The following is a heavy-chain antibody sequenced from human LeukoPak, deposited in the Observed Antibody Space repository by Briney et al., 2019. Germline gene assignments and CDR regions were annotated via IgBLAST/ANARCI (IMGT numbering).Heavy chain of an antibody. V-gene: IGHV3-30*02. J-gene: IGHJ6*03. CDR1: GFTFSSYG. D-gene: IGHD1-7*01. Sequence: HPGGSLRLSCAASGFTFSSYGMHWVRQAPGKGLEWVAFIRYDGSNKYYADSVKGRFTISRDNSKNTLYLQMNSLRAEDTAVYYCAQLELRYLYYMDVWGKGTTVTVSS. CDR2: IRYDGSNK. CDR3: AQLELRYLYYMDV.